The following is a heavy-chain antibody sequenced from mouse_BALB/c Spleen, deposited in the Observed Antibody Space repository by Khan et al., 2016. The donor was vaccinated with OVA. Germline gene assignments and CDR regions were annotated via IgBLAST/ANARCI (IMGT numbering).Heavy chain of an antibody. V-gene: IGHV3-2*02. D-gene: IGHD3-3*01. Sequence: EVQLQESGPGLVKPSQSLSLTCTVTGYSITSGYGWNWIRQFPGSKLEWMGYISYSGSTNYKPSLKSRISITSNTSKNQLFLQLNPVTTKDTATYYCARTARIKYWGQGTTLTVSS. CDR2: ISYSGST. J-gene: IGHJ2*01. CDR1: GYSITSGYG. CDR3: ARTARIKY.